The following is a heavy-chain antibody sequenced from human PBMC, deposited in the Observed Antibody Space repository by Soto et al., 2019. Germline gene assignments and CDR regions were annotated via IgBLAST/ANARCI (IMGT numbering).Heavy chain of an antibody. J-gene: IGHJ6*02. CDR1: GFTFSNYG. CDR3: AKDKRRFLEWVPFGYYYYGMDV. V-gene: IGHV3-30*18. Sequence: LSLSCAASGFTFSNYGMHWVRQAPGKGLEWVAVISYDGSNKYYVDSVKGRFTISRDNSKNTLYLQINSLRAEDTAVYYCAKDKRRFLEWVPFGYYYYGMDVWGQGTTVTVSS. D-gene: IGHD3-3*01. CDR2: ISYDGSNK.